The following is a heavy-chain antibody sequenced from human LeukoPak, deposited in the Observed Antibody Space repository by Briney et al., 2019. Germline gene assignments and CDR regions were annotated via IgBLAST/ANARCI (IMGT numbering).Heavy chain of an antibody. V-gene: IGHV4-59*08. CDR1: GGSICTFY. D-gene: IGHD6-13*01. CDR3: ARTIAAAGSDWFDP. CDR2: IYYSGST. Sequence: PPETLSLTCAVPGGSICTFYWSWIPQPPPKGLEWIGYIYYSGSTKFNPYLQSRATIPADTSKNQIPLNLRSVTAADTAVYYCARTIAAAGSDWFDPWGQGTLVTVSS. J-gene: IGHJ5*02.